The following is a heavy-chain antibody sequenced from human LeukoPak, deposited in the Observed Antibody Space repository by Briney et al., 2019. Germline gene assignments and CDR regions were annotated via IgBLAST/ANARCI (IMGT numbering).Heavy chain of an antibody. V-gene: IGHV1-46*01. D-gene: IGHD6-19*01. CDR1: GYTFTTYY. CDR2: INPSGGST. CDR3: ARGSVGYSSGWSFPFDY. Sequence: GASVKVSCKASGYTFTTYYMHWVRQAPGQGLEWMGIINPSGGSTTYAQKFQGRVTITRDTSTSTAYMEVSRLRSDDTAVYYCARGSVGYSSGWSFPFDYWGQGTLVTVSS. J-gene: IGHJ4*02.